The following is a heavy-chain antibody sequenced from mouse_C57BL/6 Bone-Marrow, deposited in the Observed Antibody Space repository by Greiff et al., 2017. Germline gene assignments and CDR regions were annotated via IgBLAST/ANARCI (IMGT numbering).Heavy chain of an antibody. J-gene: IGHJ1*03. D-gene: IGHD1-1*01. CDR3: ARVMSRWYVDD. CDR1: GYTFTSYW. V-gene: IGHV1-64*01. Sequence: VQLQQPGAELVKPGASVQLSCKVSGYTFTSYWMHWVKQRPGQGLEWIGMIHPNSGSTNYNEKFKSKATLTVDKSSSTAYMQLSSLTSEDSAVYYCARVMSRWYVDDGGTGTTVTVSA. CDR2: IHPNSGST.